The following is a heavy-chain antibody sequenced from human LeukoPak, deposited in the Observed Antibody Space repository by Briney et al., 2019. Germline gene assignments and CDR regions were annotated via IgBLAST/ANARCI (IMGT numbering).Heavy chain of an antibody. CDR3: ARDILTGYYHYFDY. V-gene: IGHV4-34*01. Sequence: NPSETLSLTCAVYGGSFSGYYWSWIRQPPGKGLEWIGEINHSGSTNYNPSLKSRVTISVDTSKNQFSLKLSSATAADTAVYYCARDILTGYYHYFDYWGQGTLVTVSS. CDR2: INHSGST. D-gene: IGHD3-9*01. CDR1: GGSFSGYY. J-gene: IGHJ4*02.